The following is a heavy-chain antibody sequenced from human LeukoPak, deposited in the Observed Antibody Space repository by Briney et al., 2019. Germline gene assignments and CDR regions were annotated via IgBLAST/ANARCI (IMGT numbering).Heavy chain of an antibody. CDR2: INHSGST. Sequence: SETLSLTCAVYGGPFGVYYWSWVRQPPGKGLEWIGEINHSGSTNYDPSLKSRVTISVDTSKNHFSLKLSSVTAADTAMYYCAGPGAGDLDYWGQGTLVTVSS. CDR3: AGPGAGDLDY. V-gene: IGHV4-34*01. D-gene: IGHD3-10*01. CDR1: GGPFGVYY. J-gene: IGHJ4*02.